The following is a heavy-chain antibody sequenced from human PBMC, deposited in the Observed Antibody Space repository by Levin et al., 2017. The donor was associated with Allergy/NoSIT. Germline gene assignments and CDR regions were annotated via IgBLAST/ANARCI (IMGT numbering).Heavy chain of an antibody. CDR2: ISGYNGNT. CDR3: ARACVDPRYCTDTTFDH. D-gene: IGHD2-8*02. V-gene: IGHV1-18*01. Sequence: AASVKVSCKAAGYTFSNYGISWVRQAPGQGLEWMGWISGYNGNTHYEQKIQGRVIMTTDTPTSTASLEVRRLRTADTAVYFCARACVDPRYCTDTTFDHWGQGTLVTVSS. CDR1: GYTFSNYG. J-gene: IGHJ4*02.